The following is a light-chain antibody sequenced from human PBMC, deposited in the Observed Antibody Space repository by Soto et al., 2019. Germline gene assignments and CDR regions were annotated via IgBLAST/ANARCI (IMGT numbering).Light chain of an antibody. Sequence: QSALTQPASVSGSPGQSITISCTGTSSDVGGYDYVSWYQQHSGKAPKLMIYGVTNRPSGVSNRFSGSKSGNTASLTISGLQAEDEADYYCSSYTSSTTLAFGTGTKVTVL. CDR1: SSDVGGYDY. V-gene: IGLV2-14*03. CDR2: GVT. J-gene: IGLJ1*01. CDR3: SSYTSSTTLA.